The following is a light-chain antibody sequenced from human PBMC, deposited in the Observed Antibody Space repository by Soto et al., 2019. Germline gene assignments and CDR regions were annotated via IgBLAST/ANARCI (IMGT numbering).Light chain of an antibody. CDR2: KAS. CDR1: QSISSW. J-gene: IGKJ2*01. Sequence: DIQMTQSPSTLSASVGDRVTITCRASQSISSWLAWYQQKPGKAPKLLIYKASSLESGVPSRFSGSGSGTAFTLTISSLQPDDFATYYCQQYSTYPPYTSGQGTKLAIK. CDR3: QQYSTYPPYT. V-gene: IGKV1-5*03.